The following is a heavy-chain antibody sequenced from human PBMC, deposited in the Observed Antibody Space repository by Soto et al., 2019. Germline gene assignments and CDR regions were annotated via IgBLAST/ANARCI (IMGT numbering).Heavy chain of an antibody. V-gene: IGHV4-59*01. Sequence: LSLPCTVSGCSISSYYWSWIRQPPGKGLEWIGYIYYSGSTNYNPSLKSRVTISVDTSKNQFSLKLSSVTAADTAVYYCARVGVVVTAARVFDYWGQGTLVTVSS. D-gene: IGHD2-21*02. J-gene: IGHJ4*02. CDR1: GCSISSYY. CDR2: IYYSGST. CDR3: ARVGVVVTAARVFDY.